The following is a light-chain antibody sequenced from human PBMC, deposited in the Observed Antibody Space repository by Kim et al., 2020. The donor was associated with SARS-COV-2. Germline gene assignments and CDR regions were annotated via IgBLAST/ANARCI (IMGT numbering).Light chain of an antibody. CDR3: CSYAGSSTYV. Sequence: QSALTQPASVSGSPGQSITISCTGTSSDVGSYDHVSWYQQHPGKVPKLMIYEVSERPSGVSNRFSGSKSGNTASLTISGLQAEDEADYYCCSYAGSSTYVFGTETKDTVL. V-gene: IGLV2-23*02. CDR2: EVS. CDR1: SSDVGSYDH. J-gene: IGLJ1*01.